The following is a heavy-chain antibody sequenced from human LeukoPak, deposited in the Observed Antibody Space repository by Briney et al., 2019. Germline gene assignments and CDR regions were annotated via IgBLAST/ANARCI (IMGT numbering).Heavy chain of an antibody. Sequence: GGSLRLSCAASGFTFSDYYMTWIRQAPGKGLEWVSYISSSSSTIYYADSVKGRFTISRDNAKNSLYLQMNSLRAEDTAVYYCARDGAWYQLPSFDYWGQGTLVTVSS. V-gene: IGHV3-11*04. D-gene: IGHD2-2*01. J-gene: IGHJ4*02. CDR1: GFTFSDYY. CDR2: ISSSSSTI. CDR3: ARDGAWYQLPSFDY.